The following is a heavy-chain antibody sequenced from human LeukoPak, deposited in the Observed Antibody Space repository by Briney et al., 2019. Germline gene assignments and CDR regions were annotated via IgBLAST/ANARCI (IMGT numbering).Heavy chain of an antibody. Sequence: GGSLRLSCAASGFTFSNHNMNWVRQAPGKGLEWVSSISTSSSYIYYADSVKGRFTISRDNAKNSLYLQVNSLRAEDTAVYYCAKDPGGYYLAEYFQHWGQGTLVTVSS. CDR2: ISTSSSYI. J-gene: IGHJ1*01. CDR1: GFTFSNHN. CDR3: AKDPGGYYLAEYFQH. D-gene: IGHD3-22*01. V-gene: IGHV3-21*01.